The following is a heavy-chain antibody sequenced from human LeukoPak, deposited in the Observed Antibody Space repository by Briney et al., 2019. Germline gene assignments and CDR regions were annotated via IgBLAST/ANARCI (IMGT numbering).Heavy chain of an antibody. J-gene: IGHJ6*03. D-gene: IGHD3-3*01. CDR3: AKKGDILEWNYYYYYMDV. CDR1: GFTFSSYA. Sequence: GGSLRLSCAASGFTFSSYAMSWVRQAPGKGLEWVSAISGSGGSTYYADSVKGRFTISRDNSKNTLYLQMNSLRAEDTAVYYCAKKGDILEWNYYYYYMDVWGKGTTVTVSS. V-gene: IGHV3-23*01. CDR2: ISGSGGST.